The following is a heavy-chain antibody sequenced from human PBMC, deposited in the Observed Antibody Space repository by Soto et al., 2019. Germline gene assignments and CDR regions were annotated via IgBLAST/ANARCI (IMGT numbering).Heavy chain of an antibody. Sequence: GGSLRLSCAASGFTFRTYGMHWVRQAPGKGLEWVAAVSYDGSKKYYADSVKGRFTISRDNSKSTLYLQMNYLRAEDTAVYYCAKPDIVATIFDYWGQGTLVTVSS. CDR2: VSYDGSKK. V-gene: IGHV3-30*18. D-gene: IGHD5-12*01. CDR1: GFTFRTYG. J-gene: IGHJ4*02. CDR3: AKPDIVATIFDY.